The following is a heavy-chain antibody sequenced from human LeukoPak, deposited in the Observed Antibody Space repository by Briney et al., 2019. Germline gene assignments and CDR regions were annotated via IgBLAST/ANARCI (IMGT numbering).Heavy chain of an antibody. D-gene: IGHD6-13*01. CDR1: GFTFSSYS. CDR3: AKDIKRGLGIAAAGTFDY. V-gene: IGHV3-21*04. J-gene: IGHJ4*02. Sequence: GSLRLSCAASGFTFSSYSMNWVRQAPGKGLEWVSSISSSSSYIYYADSVKGRFTISRDNAKNSLYLQMNSLRAEDMALYYCAKDIKRGLGIAAAGTFDYWGQGTLVTVSS. CDR2: ISSSSSYI.